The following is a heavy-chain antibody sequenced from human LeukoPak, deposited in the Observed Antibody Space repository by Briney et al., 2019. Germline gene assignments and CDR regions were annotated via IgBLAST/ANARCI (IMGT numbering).Heavy chain of an antibody. CDR1: GFTFSSYS. V-gene: IGHV3-21*01. CDR3: ARDPVRDYDFWSGSHYYYYMDV. J-gene: IGHJ6*03. Sequence: PGGSLRLSCAASGFTFSSYSMNWVRQAPGKGLEWVSSIRSSSSYIYYADSVKGRFTISRDNAKNSLYLQMNSLRAEDTAVYYCARDPVRDYDFWSGSHYYYYMDVWGKGTTVTVSS. D-gene: IGHD3-3*01. CDR2: IRSSSSYI.